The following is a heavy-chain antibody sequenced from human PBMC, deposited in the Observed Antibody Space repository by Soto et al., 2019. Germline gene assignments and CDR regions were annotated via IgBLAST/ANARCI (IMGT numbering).Heavy chain of an antibody. J-gene: IGHJ4*02. CDR3: ARHITMVRGVIILAGPFDY. V-gene: IGHV3-66*04. Sequence: PGGSLRLSCAASGFTVSSNYMSWVRQAPGKGLEWVSVIYSGGSTYYADSVKGRFTTSRDNSKNTLYLQMNSLRAEDTAVYYCARHITMVRGVIILAGPFDYWGQGTLVTVSS. CDR1: GFTVSSNY. CDR2: IYSGGST. D-gene: IGHD3-10*01.